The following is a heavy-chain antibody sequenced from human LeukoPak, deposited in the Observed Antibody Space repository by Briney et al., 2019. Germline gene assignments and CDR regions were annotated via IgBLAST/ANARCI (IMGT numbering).Heavy chain of an antibody. D-gene: IGHD1-14*01. CDR2: MNPYSGNA. Sequence: GASVKVSCKTSGYTFVSYDINWVRQAPGQGLEWMGWMNPYSGNAGYAEKFQGRVTLTRNTSINTAYMEMNGLTDEDTAVYYCAREVFSPYRGTTPSFDSWGPGALVTVSS. CDR3: AREVFSPYRGTTPSFDS. CDR1: GYTFVSYD. J-gene: IGHJ4*02. V-gene: IGHV1-8*02.